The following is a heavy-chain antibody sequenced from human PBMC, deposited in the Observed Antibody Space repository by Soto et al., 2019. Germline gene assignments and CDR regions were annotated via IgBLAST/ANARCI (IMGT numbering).Heavy chain of an antibody. J-gene: IGHJ5*02. CDR2: ISGSGADT. D-gene: IGHD3-10*01. Sequence: DVQLLESGGGLVQPGGSLRLSCAASGFTFSSYAMSWVRQAPGKGLEWVSAISGSGADTYYADSVKGRFTISRDNPKNTLDLQMNSLTDEDAALYYCAKDRLASGSGVRFDPWGQGTLVTVSS. CDR1: GFTFSSYA. CDR3: AKDRLASGSGVRFDP. V-gene: IGHV3-23*01.